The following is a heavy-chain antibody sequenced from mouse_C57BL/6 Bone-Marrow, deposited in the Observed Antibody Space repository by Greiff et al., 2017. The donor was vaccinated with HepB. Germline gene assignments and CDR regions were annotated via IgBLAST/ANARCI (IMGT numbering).Heavy chain of an antibody. V-gene: IGHV5-9-1*02. J-gene: IGHJ4*01. D-gene: IGHD1-1*01. Sequence: EVKLMESGEGLVKPGGSLKLSCAASGFTFSSYAMSWVRQTPEKRLEWVAYISSGGDYIYYADTVKGRFTISRDNARNTLYLQMSSLKSEDTAMYYCTMITTVNAMDYWGQGTSVTVSS. CDR3: TMITTVNAMDY. CDR1: GFTFSSYA. CDR2: ISSGGDYI.